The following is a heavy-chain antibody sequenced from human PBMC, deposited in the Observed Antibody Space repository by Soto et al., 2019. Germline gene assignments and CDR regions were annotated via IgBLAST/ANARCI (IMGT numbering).Heavy chain of an antibody. CDR3: AKVQPPTVTFDY. Sequence: EVQLLESGGGLVQPGGSLRLSCAASGFTFSSYAMSWVRQAPGKGLEWVSAISGSGGSTYYADSVKGRFTISRDNSKNTLYLKMNSLRAEYTAVYYCAKVQPPTVTFDYWGQGTLVTVSS. CDR2: ISGSGGST. V-gene: IGHV3-23*01. J-gene: IGHJ4*02. CDR1: GFTFSSYA. D-gene: IGHD4-17*01.